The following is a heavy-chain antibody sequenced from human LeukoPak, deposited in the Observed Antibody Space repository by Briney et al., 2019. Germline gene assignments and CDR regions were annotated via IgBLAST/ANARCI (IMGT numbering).Heavy chain of an antibody. V-gene: IGHV3-48*03. Sequence: PGGSLRLSCAASGFTFSSYEMNWVRQAPGKGLEWVSYISSSGSTIYYADSVKGRFTISKDNAKNSVYLQMDNLRADDTAVYYCAREQWYRLDYWGQGSLVTVSS. CDR2: ISSSGSTI. J-gene: IGHJ4*02. CDR1: GFTFSSYE. CDR3: AREQWYRLDY. D-gene: IGHD6-19*01.